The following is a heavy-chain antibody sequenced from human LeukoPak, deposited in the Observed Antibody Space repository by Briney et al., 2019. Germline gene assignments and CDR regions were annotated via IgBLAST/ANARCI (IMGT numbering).Heavy chain of an antibody. V-gene: IGHV4-61*02. Sequence: SQTLSLTRTVSGGSISSGRYYWSWIRPPAGKGLEWIGRIYTSESTNYNPSLKSRVTISVDTSKNQFSLKLSSVTAADTAVYYCARVVPAAARIFDLWGRGTLVTVSS. J-gene: IGHJ2*01. CDR1: GGSISSGRYY. CDR3: ARVVPAAARIFDL. CDR2: IYTSEST. D-gene: IGHD2-2*01.